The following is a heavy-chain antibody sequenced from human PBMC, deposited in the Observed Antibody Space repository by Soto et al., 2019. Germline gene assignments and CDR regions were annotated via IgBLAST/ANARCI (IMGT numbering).Heavy chain of an antibody. D-gene: IGHD6-13*01. J-gene: IGHJ4*02. CDR3: AQTGIAAAGT. Sequence: GLDLEWLALIYWDDDKRYSPSLKSRLTITKDTSKNQVVLTMTNMDPVDTATYYCAQTGIAAAGTWGQGTLVTVSS. CDR2: IYWDDDK. V-gene: IGHV2-5*02.